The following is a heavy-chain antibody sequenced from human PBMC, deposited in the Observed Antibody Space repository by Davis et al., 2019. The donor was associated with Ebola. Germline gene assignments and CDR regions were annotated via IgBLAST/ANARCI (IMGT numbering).Heavy chain of an antibody. CDR3: ARHATGSGWGAEIDS. CDR2: IYYSGST. J-gene: IGHJ4*02. Sequence: SETLSLTCIVSGGSIESYYLSWIRQPPGKAPEWIGYIYYSGSTKYNSSLQSRVTISVGTPRNQFSLKLTSMTAADTAVYYCARHATGSGWGAEIDSWGQGILVTVSS. CDR1: GGSIESYY. D-gene: IGHD6-19*01. V-gene: IGHV4-59*08.